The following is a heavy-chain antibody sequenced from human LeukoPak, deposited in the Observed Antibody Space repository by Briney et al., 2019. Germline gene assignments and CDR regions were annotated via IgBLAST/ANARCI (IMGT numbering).Heavy chain of an antibody. J-gene: IGHJ4*02. Sequence: SETLSITCTVSGGSISSCSYYCGWIRQPPGKGLEWVGSIYYSGSTYYNPSLKSRVTISVDTSKNQFSLKLSSVTAADTAVYYCASLSLGYAGPTYYFDYWGQGTLVTASS. CDR3: ASLSLGYAGPTYYFDY. CDR2: IYYSGST. D-gene: IGHD5-18*01. CDR1: GGSISSCSYY. V-gene: IGHV4-39*01.